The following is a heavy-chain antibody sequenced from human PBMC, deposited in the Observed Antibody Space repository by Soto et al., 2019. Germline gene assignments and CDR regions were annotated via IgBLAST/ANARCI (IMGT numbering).Heavy chain of an antibody. CDR3: ARTDPGSAPFDY. V-gene: IGHV4-59*08. CDR1: GGSISSYS. CDR2: LYDSGST. D-gene: IGHD2-15*01. J-gene: IGHJ4*02. Sequence: KPSETLSLTCTVSGGSISSYSWSWIRQPPGKGLEWIGYLYDSGSTSYNPSLKSRVTISEDTSKNRFSLKLSSVTAADTAVYYCARTDPGSAPFDYWGQGTLVTVSS.